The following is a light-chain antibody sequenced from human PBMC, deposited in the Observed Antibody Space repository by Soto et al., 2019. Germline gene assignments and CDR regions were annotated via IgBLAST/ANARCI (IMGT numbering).Light chain of an antibody. V-gene: IGKV1-39*01. CDR3: QQSYSTPLT. CDR2: ASS. J-gene: IGKJ4*01. Sequence: DIQMTQSPSSLSASVGDRVTITCRASQSISSYLNWYQQKPGKAPKLLTYASSSLQRGVPSRFSGSGSGTDFTLTISSLQPEDFATYYCQQSYSTPLTFGGGTKVEIK. CDR1: QSISSY.